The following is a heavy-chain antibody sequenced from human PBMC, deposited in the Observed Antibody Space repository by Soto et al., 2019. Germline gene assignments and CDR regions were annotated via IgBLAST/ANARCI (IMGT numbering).Heavy chain of an antibody. V-gene: IGHV1-69*12. CDR1: GGTFSTYA. CDR2: IIPMFGTA. CDR3: ASGILLWLRRINNGYSG. D-gene: IGHD5-12*01. J-gene: IGHJ4*02. Sequence: QVQLVQSGAEVKKPESSVKVSCKAPGGTFSTYAISWVRQAPGQGLEWMGGIIPMFGTANYAQRFQERVTITADEPTNTVYMELSSLRSEDTAVYFCASGILLWLRRINNGYSGWGQGTLVTVSS.